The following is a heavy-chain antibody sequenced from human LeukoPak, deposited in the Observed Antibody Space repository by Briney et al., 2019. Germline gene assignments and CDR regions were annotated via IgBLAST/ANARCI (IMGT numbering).Heavy chain of an antibody. D-gene: IGHD2-21*01. CDR2: IYYSGST. V-gene: IGHV4-30-4*01. J-gene: IGHJ4*02. CDR1: GGSISSGDYY. Sequence: SETLSLTCTVSGGSISSGDYYWSWIRQPPGKGLEWIGYIYYSGSTYYNPSLKSRVTISVDTPKNQFSLKLSSVTAADTAVYYCARSIPRVSFDYWGQGTLVTVSS. CDR3: ARSIPRVSFDY.